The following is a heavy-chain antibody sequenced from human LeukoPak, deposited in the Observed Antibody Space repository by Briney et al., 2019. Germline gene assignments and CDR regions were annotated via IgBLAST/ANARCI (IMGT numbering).Heavy chain of an antibody. J-gene: IGHJ4*02. D-gene: IGHD5-12*01. CDR1: GYEFTDFY. CDR3: ARLRGGFDSGDY. Sequence: GASVKVSCKASGYEFTDFYIHWVRQAPGQRREWMGWIHPNSGATNYARVFQGRVTMTRDTSISTAYMELGSLKFDDRAVYYCARLRGGFDSGDYWGQGSLVTVSS. CDR2: IHPNSGAT. V-gene: IGHV1-2*02.